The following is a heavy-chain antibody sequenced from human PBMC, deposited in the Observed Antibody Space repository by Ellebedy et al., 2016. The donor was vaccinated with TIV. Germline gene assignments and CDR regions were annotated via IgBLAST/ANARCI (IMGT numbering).Heavy chain of an antibody. CDR1: GFTFSDYY. CDR2: ISDSGST. CDR3: ATEIPVAARIEF. Sequence: MPGGSLRLSCAASGFTFSDYYMSWIRQPPGKGLEWIGSISDSGSTFYNPSLKSRVRISVETSKNQFSLKLRSVTAADTAVYYCATEIPVAARIEFWGQGALVTVSS. J-gene: IGHJ4*02. D-gene: IGHD6-19*01. V-gene: IGHV4-38-2*02.